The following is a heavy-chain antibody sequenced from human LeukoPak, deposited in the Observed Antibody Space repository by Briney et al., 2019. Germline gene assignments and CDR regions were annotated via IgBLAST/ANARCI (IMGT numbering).Heavy chain of an antibody. CDR2: MNPNSGNT. J-gene: IGHJ4*02. V-gene: IGHV1-8*01. CDR1: GYTFTSYD. CDR3: ARVPYSYKRFGTKYYFDY. Sequence: ASVKVSCKASGYTFTSYDINWVRQATGQGLEWMGWMNPNSGNTGYAQKFQGRVTMTRNTSISTAYMELSSLRSEDTAVYYCARVPYSYKRFGTKYYFDYWGQGTLVTVSS. D-gene: IGHD5-18*01.